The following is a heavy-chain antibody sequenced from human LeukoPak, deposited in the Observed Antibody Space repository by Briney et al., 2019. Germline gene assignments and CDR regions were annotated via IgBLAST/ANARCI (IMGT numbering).Heavy chain of an antibody. J-gene: IGHJ4*02. V-gene: IGHV3-15*01. D-gene: IGHD1-20*01. CDR3: TTDGSITGHVDY. Sequence: ETLSLTCAVYGGSFSGYYWSWIRQAPGKGLEWVGRIKSKTDGGTTDYAAPVKGRFTISRDDSKNTLYLQMNSLKTEDTAVYYCTTDGSITGHVDYWGQGTLVTVSS. CDR2: IKSKTDGGTT. CDR1: GGSFSGYY.